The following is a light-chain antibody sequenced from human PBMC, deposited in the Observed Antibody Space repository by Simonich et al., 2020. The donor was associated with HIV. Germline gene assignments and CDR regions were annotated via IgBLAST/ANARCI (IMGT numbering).Light chain of an antibody. Sequence: QSALTQPASVSGSPGQSITISCTGTSSEVGSYYLVSWYLPHPGKAPKIMLYAVSKRPSVVSNRFSGSKSGNTASLTISGLQAEDEAEYYCSSYTSSTTLIFGGGTKLTVL. CDR3: SSYTSSTTLI. CDR1: SSEVGSYYL. CDR2: AVS. V-gene: IGLV2-14*02. J-gene: IGLJ2*01.